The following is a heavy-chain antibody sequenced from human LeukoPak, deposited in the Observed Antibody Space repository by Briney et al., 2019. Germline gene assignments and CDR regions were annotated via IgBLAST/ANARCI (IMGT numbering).Heavy chain of an antibody. J-gene: IGHJ4*02. V-gene: IGHV5-51*01. CDR2: IYPGDSDT. CDR3: ARPRGYSYEYYFDY. Sequence: GESLKISCKGSGYTFSTYWIVWVRQMPGKGLEWMGIIYPGDSDTRYSPSFQGQVTISADKSISTAYLQWSSLKASDTAMYYCARPRGYSYEYYFDYWGQGTLVTVSS. CDR1: GYTFSTYW. D-gene: IGHD5-18*01.